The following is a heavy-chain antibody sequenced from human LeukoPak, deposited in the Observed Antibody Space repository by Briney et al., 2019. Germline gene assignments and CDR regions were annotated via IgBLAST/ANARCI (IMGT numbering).Heavy chain of an antibody. CDR1: GFIFGDYG. V-gene: IGHV3-49*03. D-gene: IGHD3-22*01. Sequence: GPLRLSCTASGFIFGDYGMSWFRQAPGKGLEWVGFIRGKAYGGTTEYAASVKGRFTISRDDSKSIAYLQMNSLKTEDTAVYYCSRDSSGYSYYFDYWGQGTLVTVSS. J-gene: IGHJ4*02. CDR2: IRGKAYGGTT. CDR3: SRDSSGYSYYFDY.